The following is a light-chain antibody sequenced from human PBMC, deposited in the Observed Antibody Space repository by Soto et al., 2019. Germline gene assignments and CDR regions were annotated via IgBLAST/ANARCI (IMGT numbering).Light chain of an antibody. J-gene: IGKJ1*01. CDR1: QSISSTY. CDR3: QQYYASSWT. V-gene: IGKV3-20*01. CDR2: AAS. Sequence: EIVLTQSPGTLSLSPGERATLSCRASQSISSTYLAWYRQKPGQAPRLLIYAASSRATGIPDRFSGSGSGTDFPLPISRLEPEDFAVYYCQQYYASSWTLGQGTRLEL.